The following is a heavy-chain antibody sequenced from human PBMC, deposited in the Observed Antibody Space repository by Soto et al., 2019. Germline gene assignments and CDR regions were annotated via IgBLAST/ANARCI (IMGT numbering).Heavy chain of an antibody. CDR2: IYPGDSDT. CDR3: ARWGSPASGFAGGMDV. J-gene: IGHJ6*02. CDR1: GYSFTSYW. Sequence: PGESLKISCQGSGYSFTSYWIGWVRQMPGKGLEWMGIIYPGDSDTRYSPSFQGQVTISADKSISTAYLQWSSLKASDTAMYYCARWGSPASGFAGGMDVWGQGTTVTVSS. V-gene: IGHV5-51*01. D-gene: IGHD3-16*01.